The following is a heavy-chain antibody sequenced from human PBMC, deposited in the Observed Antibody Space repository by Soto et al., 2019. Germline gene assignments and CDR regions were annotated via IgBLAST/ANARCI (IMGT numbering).Heavy chain of an antibody. Sequence: ASVKVSCKASGYSFTDYHIHWVRQAPGQGLEWLGRINPKSGGTSTAQKFQGWVTVTTDTSTSTASMELTRLTSDDTAIYYCARGDSTDCSNGVCSFFYDHNMDVWGQGTTVTVSS. J-gene: IGHJ6*02. V-gene: IGHV1-2*04. CDR2: INPKSGGT. CDR3: ARGDSTDCSNGVCSFFYDHNMDV. CDR1: GYSFTDYH. D-gene: IGHD2-8*01.